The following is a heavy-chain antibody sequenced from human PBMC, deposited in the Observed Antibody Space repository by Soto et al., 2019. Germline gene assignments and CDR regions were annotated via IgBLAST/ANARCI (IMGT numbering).Heavy chain of an antibody. CDR3: ARDFYSHGSGTMGGYFDY. CDR2: IYSGGST. D-gene: IGHD3-10*01. Sequence: EVQLVESGGGLVLPGGSLRLSCAASGITVSSNYMSWVRQAPGKGLEWVSVIYSGGSTYYADSVKGRFTISRDNSKNTLYVQMNSLRAEDTAVYYCARDFYSHGSGTMGGYFDYWGQGTLVTVSS. CDR1: GITVSSNY. V-gene: IGHV3-66*01. J-gene: IGHJ4*02.